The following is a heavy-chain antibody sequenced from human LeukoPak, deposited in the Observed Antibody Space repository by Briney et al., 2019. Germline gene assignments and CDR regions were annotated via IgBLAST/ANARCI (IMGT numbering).Heavy chain of an antibody. J-gene: IGHJ2*01. Sequence: GGSLRLSCAASGFTFSSYWMHWVRQAPGKGLVWVSRINSDGSSTSYADSVKGRFTISRDNSKNTLYLQMNSLRAEDTAVYYCAKDKGGWYFDLWGRGTLVTVSS. CDR3: AKDKGGWYFDL. D-gene: IGHD2-15*01. CDR2: INSDGSST. V-gene: IGHV3-74*01. CDR1: GFTFSSYW.